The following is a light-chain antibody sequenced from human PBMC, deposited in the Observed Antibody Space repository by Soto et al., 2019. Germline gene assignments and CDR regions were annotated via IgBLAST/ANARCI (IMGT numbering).Light chain of an antibody. J-gene: IGKJ2*01. CDR3: MQALKTPYT. CDR1: QSLLHSNGYNY. CDR2: LGI. V-gene: IGKV2-28*01. Sequence: DIVMTQSPLSLPVTPGEPASISCRSSQSLLHSNGYNYLDWYLQKPGQSPQLLIYLGINRASGVPDRFGVSGSGTDFTLKISRVEAEDVGVYYCMQALKTPYTFGQGTKLLIK.